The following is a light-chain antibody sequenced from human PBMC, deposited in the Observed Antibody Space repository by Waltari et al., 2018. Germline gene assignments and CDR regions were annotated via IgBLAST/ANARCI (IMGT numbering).Light chain of an antibody. J-gene: IGKJ5*01. Sequence: DIQMTQSPSALSASVGDRVTITCRASQSISSWLAWYQQKPGEVPKLLIQKSSHLQSGVPSRFSGSGSGTEMTLTITSLQSDDFAIYYYQQYSDDPMTFGQGTRLENK. CDR2: KSS. CDR3: QQYSDDPMT. CDR1: QSISSW. V-gene: IGKV1-5*03.